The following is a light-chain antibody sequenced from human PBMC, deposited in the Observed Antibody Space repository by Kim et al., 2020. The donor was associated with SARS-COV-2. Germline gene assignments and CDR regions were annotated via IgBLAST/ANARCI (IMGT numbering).Light chain of an antibody. CDR3: LQYGNSPYT. V-gene: IGKV3-20*01. J-gene: IGKJ2*01. CDR2: DAS. Sequence: LSPGERATLSFRASQGVSRIYLAWYQQRPGQAPRILVYDASTRAAGTPDRFSGSGSRTDFTLTISRLEPEDFAVYFCLQYGNSPYTFGQGTKLEI. CDR1: QGVSRIY.